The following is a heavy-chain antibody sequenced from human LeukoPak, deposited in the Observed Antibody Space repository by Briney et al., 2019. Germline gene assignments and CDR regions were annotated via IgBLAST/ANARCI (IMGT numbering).Heavy chain of an antibody. CDR2: INGNGGST. CDR3: AREPALNIVVVPACGTYGMGV. Sequence: GGSLRLSCAASGFTFSGYGMSWVRQAPGKGLEWVSGINGNGGSTGYADSVKGRFTISRDNAKNTLYLQMNSLRAEDAALYYCAREPALNIVVVPACGTYGMGVWGQGTRVTVSS. J-gene: IGHJ6*01. V-gene: IGHV3-20*04. D-gene: IGHD2-2*01. CDR1: GFTFSGYG.